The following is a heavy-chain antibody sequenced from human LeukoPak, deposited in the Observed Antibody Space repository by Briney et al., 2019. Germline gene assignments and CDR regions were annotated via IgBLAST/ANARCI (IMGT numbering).Heavy chain of an antibody. CDR1: GAYISGWY. CDR2: VYGSGYT. D-gene: IGHD6-19*01. V-gene: IGHV4-59*01. CDR3: ARETSLAGFASGLGFDY. Sequence: SETLSLTCTVSGAYISGWYWSWIRQPPGKGLEWIGYVYGSGYTNYNPSLKSRVTMSIDTSKNHFSLKLTSVTAADTATYYCARETSLAGFASGLGFDYWGQGILVTVSS. J-gene: IGHJ4*02.